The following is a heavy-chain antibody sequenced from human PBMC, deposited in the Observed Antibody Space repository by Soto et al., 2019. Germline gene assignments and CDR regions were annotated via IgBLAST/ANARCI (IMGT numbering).Heavy chain of an antibody. CDR2: IVVGSGNT. CDR1: GFTXSSSA. D-gene: IGHD3-3*01. Sequence: SXKVSFKASGFTXSSSAVKLVRQARGQRLEWIGWIVVGSGNTNYAQKFQERVTITRDMSTSTAYMELSSLRYQDTAVYYFAADLYYDFWSGPGWFDPWGQGTLVTVS. J-gene: IGHJ5*02. V-gene: IGHV1-58*01. CDR3: AADLYYDFWSGPGWFDP.